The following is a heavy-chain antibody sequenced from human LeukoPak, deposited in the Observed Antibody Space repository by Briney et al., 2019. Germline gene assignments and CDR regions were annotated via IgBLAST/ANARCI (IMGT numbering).Heavy chain of an antibody. J-gene: IGHJ4*02. Sequence: PSETLSLTCTVSGGSISSYYWSWIRQPPGKGLEWIGYIYYSGSTNYNPSLKSRVTISVDTSKNQFSLKLSSVTAADTAVYYCARNIAPGGGGVDYWGQGTLVTVSS. D-gene: IGHD2/OR15-2a*01. CDR1: GGSISSYY. V-gene: IGHV4-59*01. CDR3: ARNIAPGGGGVDY. CDR2: IYYSGST.